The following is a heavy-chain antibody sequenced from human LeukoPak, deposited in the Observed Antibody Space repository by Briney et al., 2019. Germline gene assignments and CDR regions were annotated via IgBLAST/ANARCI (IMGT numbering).Heavy chain of an antibody. CDR2: INYSGGT. J-gene: IGHJ4*02. CDR1: GGSTSSSGYY. D-gene: IGHD6-13*01. CDR3: ARGIAATGTFDS. Sequence: SETLSLTCTVSGGSTSSSGYYGNWIRQHPGKGLEWIGYINYSGGTYYNPSLKSRVTMSLDTSKNQFSLKLSSVTAADTAVYYCARGIAATGTFDSWGQGTLLTVSS. V-gene: IGHV4-31*03.